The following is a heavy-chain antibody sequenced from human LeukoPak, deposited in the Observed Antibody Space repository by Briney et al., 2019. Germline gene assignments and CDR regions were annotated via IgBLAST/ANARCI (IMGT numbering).Heavy chain of an antibody. Sequence: PSETLSLTCTVSGGSISSSSYYWGWIRQPPGKGLEWIGSIYYSGSTYYNPSLKSRVTISVDTSKNQFSLKLSSVTAADTAVYYCARGLSSSSLGYWGQGTLVTVSS. CDR1: GGSISSSSYY. CDR3: ARGLSSSSLGY. V-gene: IGHV4-39*07. CDR2: IYYSGST. D-gene: IGHD6-6*01. J-gene: IGHJ4*02.